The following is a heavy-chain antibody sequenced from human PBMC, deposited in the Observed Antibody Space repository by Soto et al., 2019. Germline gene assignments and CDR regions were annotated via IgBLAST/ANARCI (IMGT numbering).Heavy chain of an antibody. J-gene: IGHJ6*03. CDR1: GGSFTSYI. V-gene: IGHV1-69*08. D-gene: IGHD2-21*01. Sequence: QVQLVQSGAEVQKPGSSVKVSCEASGGSFTSYIFTWVRQAPGQGLEWMGRIIPIQGTANYALKFQDRFTITADKPTNTAYMDLRSLRPEDTALYYWSKSLRFVDHAYMDVWGKGTTFTVPS. CDR3: SKSLRFVDHAYMDV. CDR2: IIPIQGTA.